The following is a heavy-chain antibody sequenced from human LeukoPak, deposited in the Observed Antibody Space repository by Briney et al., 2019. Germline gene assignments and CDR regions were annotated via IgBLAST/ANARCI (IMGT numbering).Heavy chain of an antibody. J-gene: IGHJ4*02. CDR1: GFTFSRYA. D-gene: IGHD2-8*02. V-gene: IGHV3-23*01. CDR3: ARVPSNDWWFFDY. CDR2: ISGSGDST. Sequence: GGSLRLSCAASGFTFSRYAMNWVRQAPGKGLEWVSGISGSGDSTYYADSVKGRFTISRDNSKNTLYLQMNSVRDEDTAVYYCARVPSNDWWFFDYWGQGTLATVSS.